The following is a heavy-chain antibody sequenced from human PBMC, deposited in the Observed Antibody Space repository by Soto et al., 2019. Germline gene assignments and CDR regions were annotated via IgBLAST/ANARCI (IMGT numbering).Heavy chain of an antibody. D-gene: IGHD3-16*01. CDR3: VKDMSPGEVSRSDYMDV. V-gene: IGHV3-9*01. Sequence: EVQLVESGGDLVQPGRSLRLSCAASGFTFDDYAMHWVRQAPGKGLEWVSGISWNSGNIGYADAVKGRFTISRDNANNSLYLQMSILGAEDTALYYCVKDMSPGEVSRSDYMDVWGKGTTVTVSS. CDR1: GFTFDDYA. CDR2: ISWNSGNI. J-gene: IGHJ6*03.